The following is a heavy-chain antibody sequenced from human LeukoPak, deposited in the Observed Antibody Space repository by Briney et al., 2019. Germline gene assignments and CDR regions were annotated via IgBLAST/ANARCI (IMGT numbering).Heavy chain of an antibody. CDR1: GFTFSSYS. Sequence: PGGSLRLSCAVSGFTFSSYSMNWVRQAPGKGLEWVSSISSSGSYIYYVDSVKGRFTISRDNAKGSVYLQMNSLRADGTAVYYCARDYYDSSGLDYWGQGTLVTVSS. J-gene: IGHJ4*02. CDR2: ISSSGSYI. D-gene: IGHD3-22*01. V-gene: IGHV3-21*01. CDR3: ARDYYDSSGLDY.